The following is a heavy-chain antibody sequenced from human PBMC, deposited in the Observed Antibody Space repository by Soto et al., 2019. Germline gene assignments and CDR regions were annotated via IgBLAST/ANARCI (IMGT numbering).Heavy chain of an antibody. CDR1: GFTFSVYS. J-gene: IGHJ2*01. V-gene: IGHV3-21*01. Sequence: EVQLVESGGGLVKPGGSLRLSCAASGFTFSVYSMNWVRQAPGKGLEWVSSISLSSSYIYYADSVKGRFTISRDNAKNSVYLQMNSLRDEDTAVYYCVRYYDSIGAYWYFDLWGRGTLVTVSS. CDR3: VRYYDSIGAYWYFDL. CDR2: ISLSSSYI. D-gene: IGHD3-16*01.